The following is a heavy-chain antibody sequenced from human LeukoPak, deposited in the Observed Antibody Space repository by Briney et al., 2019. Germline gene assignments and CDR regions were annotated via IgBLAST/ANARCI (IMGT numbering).Heavy chain of an antibody. V-gene: IGHV3-7*04. D-gene: IGHD2-2*01. CDR3: ARKVPATASVDY. CDR2: INQDGSEK. J-gene: IGHJ4*02. Sequence: GGSLRLSCAASGFTFSSYWVTWVRQAPGKGLEWVANINQDGSEKYYVNSVKGRFTISRDNAKNSLYLQTNSLRAEDTAVYYCARKVPATASVDYWGQGTLVTVSS. CDR1: GFTFSSYW.